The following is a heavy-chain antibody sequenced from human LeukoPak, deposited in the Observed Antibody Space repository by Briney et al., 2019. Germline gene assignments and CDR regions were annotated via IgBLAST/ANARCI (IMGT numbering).Heavy chain of an antibody. V-gene: IGHV4-39*01. J-gene: IGHJ5*02. Sequence: SETLSLTCTVSGGSISSSSYYWGWIRQPPGKGLEWIGSIYYSGSTYYNPSLKSRVTISVDTSKNQFSLKLSSVTAADMAVYYCATTLAVAGTRWFDPWGQGTLVTVSS. CDR2: IYYSGST. CDR1: GGSISSSSYY. CDR3: ATTLAVAGTRWFDP. D-gene: IGHD6-19*01.